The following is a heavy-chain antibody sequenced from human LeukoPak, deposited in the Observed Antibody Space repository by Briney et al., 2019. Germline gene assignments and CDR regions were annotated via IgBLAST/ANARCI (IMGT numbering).Heavy chain of an antibody. J-gene: IGHJ4*02. Sequence: GGSLRLSCAASGFTFSSYTMDWVRQAPGKGLEWVSSISGSSRHKYYADSVKGRFTISRDNAKNSLYLQMDSLRAEDTAVYYCARTANFAAGYYIDYWGQGTLVTVSS. CDR1: GFTFSSYT. V-gene: IGHV3-21*01. CDR2: ISGSSRHK. CDR3: ARTANFAAGYYIDY. D-gene: IGHD6-13*01.